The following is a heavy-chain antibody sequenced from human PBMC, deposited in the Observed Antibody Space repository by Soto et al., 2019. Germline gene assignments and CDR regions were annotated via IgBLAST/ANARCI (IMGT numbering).Heavy chain of an antibody. CDR2: IYYSGAT. Sequence: PSETLSLTCTVSGGSISSGGYYWSWIRQHPGKGLEWIGYIYYSGATYYNPSLKGRVTISVDTSKNQFSLKLSSVTAADTAVYYCARTYFYDRSGYPILGNFEFWGQGTLVTVSS. CDR3: ARTYFYDRSGYPILGNFEF. CDR1: GGSISSGGYY. D-gene: IGHD3-22*01. V-gene: IGHV4-31*03. J-gene: IGHJ4*02.